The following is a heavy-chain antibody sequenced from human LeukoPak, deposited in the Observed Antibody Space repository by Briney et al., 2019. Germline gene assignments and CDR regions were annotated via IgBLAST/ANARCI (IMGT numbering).Heavy chain of an antibody. CDR1: GFTFSRYS. CDR2: MRGSGGST. CDR3: AKSSSWSAGYNWFDP. D-gene: IGHD6-13*01. J-gene: IGHJ5*02. Sequence: GGSLRLSCAASGFTFSRYSMSWVRQAPGKGLGWVSAMRGSGGSTYYGGSVTGRFCISRDTSKKTTCLRVTCLMAADTAVYYCAKSSSWSAGYNWFDPWGQGTLVTVSS. V-gene: IGHV3-23*01.